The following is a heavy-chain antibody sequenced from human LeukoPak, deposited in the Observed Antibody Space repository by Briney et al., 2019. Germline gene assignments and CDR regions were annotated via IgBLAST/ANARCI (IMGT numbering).Heavy chain of an antibody. D-gene: IGHD6-19*01. Sequence: SETLSLTCTVSGGSISSGGYYWSGIRQHPGKGLEWIGYIYYSGSTYYNPSLKSRVTISVDTSKNQFSLKLSSVTAADTAVYYCARDNVAGPGSGMDVWGQGTTVTVSS. J-gene: IGHJ6*02. CDR2: IYYSGST. CDR3: ARDNVAGPGSGMDV. CDR1: GGSISSGGYY. V-gene: IGHV4-31*03.